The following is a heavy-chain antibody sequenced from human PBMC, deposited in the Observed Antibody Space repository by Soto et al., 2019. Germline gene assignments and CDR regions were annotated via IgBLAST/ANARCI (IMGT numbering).Heavy chain of an antibody. CDR3: VRGEVPSTMVMFFDY. J-gene: IGHJ4*02. Sequence: SGPTLVNPTQTLTLTCSFSGFSLTTLGMSVSWVRQPPGKALEWLALINWEDDKYYRPSLETRLTISKDTSTNRVLLTMTKLDPADTATYYCVRGEVPSTMVMFFDYWGQGALVTVSS. CDR1: GFSLTTLGMS. CDR2: INWEDDK. V-gene: IGHV2-70*20. D-gene: IGHD3-10*01.